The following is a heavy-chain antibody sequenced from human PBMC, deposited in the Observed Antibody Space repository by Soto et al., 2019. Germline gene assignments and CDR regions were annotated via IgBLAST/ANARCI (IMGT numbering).Heavy chain of an antibody. CDR1: GGTFSSYA. Sequence: QVQLVQSGAEVKKPGSSVKVSCKASGGTFSSYAISWVRQAPGQGLEWMGGIIPIFGTANYAQKFQGRVTITADESTSTGYMALSSLRSEDTAVYYCARRRDGYNYWLDYWGQGTLVTVSS. CDR3: ARRRDGYNYWLDY. D-gene: IGHD5-12*01. J-gene: IGHJ4*02. CDR2: IIPIFGTA. V-gene: IGHV1-69*01.